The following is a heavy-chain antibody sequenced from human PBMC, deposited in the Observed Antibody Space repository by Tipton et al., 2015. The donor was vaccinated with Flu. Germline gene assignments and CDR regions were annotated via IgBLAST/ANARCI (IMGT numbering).Heavy chain of an antibody. D-gene: IGHD1-26*01. J-gene: IGHJ6*02. V-gene: IGHV4-59*12. CDR2: IYYSGST. CDR1: GGSISTYY. Sequence: TLSLTCTVSGGSISTYYWSWIRQPPGKGLEWIGYIYYSGSTKYNPSLKSRVTMSVDTSKNQFSLKLRSVTAADTAVYYCARDGARGSYRPSYYYYGMDVWGQGTTVTVSS. CDR3: ARDGARGSYRPSYYYYGMDV.